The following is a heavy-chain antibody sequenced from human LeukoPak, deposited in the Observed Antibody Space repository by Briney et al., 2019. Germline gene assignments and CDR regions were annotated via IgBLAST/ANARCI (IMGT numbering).Heavy chain of an antibody. CDR2: IYYSGST. V-gene: IGHV4-59*12. CDR3: ARGPPRTTPYWYFDL. CDR1: GGSISSYY. D-gene: IGHD2/OR15-2a*01. Sequence: SETLSLTCTVSGGSISSYYWSWIRQPPGKGLEWIGYIYYSGSTNYNPSLKSRVTISVDTSKNQFSLKLSSVTAADTAVYYCARGPPRTTPYWYFDLWGRGTLVTVSS. J-gene: IGHJ2*01.